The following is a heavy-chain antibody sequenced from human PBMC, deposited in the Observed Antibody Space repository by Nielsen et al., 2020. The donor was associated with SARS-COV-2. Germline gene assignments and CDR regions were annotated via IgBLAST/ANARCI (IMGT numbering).Heavy chain of an antibody. Sequence: GESLKISCAASGFTFSSYAMHWVRQAPGKGLEWVAVISYDGNDVSNDYYSDSVKGRFSISRDNSKNTLYLQMNSLRVEDTAVYYCARDIGITSSGDKHDYWGQGTLVSVSS. J-gene: IGHJ4*02. V-gene: IGHV3-30-3*01. CDR2: ISYDGNDVSND. CDR3: ARDIGITSSGDKHDY. D-gene: IGHD6-6*01. CDR1: GFTFSSYA.